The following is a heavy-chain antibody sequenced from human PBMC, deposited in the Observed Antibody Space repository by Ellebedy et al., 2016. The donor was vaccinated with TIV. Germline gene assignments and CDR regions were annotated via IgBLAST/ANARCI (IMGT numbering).Heavy chain of an antibody. V-gene: IGHV1-46*01. J-gene: IGHJ6*02. Sequence: AASVKVSCKASGYTFTSYYMHWVRQAPGQGLEWMGIINPSGGSTSYAQKFQGRVTMTRDTSTGTVYMGLSSLRSEDTAVYYCSREARSNYQGMDVWGQGTTVTVSS. CDR2: INPSGGST. CDR1: GYTFTSYY. CDR3: SREARSNYQGMDV.